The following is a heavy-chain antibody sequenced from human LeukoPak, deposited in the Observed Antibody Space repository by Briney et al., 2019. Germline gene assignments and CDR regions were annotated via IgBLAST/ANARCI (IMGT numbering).Heavy chain of an antibody. CDR1: GYSFTSYW. CDR2: IYPVDSDT. CDR3: ARQPPLGRFGELSNNWFDP. D-gene: IGHD3-10*01. V-gene: IGHV5-51*01. Sequence: GESLKISCKGSGYSFTSYWIGWVRQMPGKGLEWMGIIYPVDSDTRYSPSFQGQVTISADKSISTAYLQWSSLKASDTAMYYCARQPPLGRFGELSNNWFDPWGQGTLVTVSS. J-gene: IGHJ5*02.